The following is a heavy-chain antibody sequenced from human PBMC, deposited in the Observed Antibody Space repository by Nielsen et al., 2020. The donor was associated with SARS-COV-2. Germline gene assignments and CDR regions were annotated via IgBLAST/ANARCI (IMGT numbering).Heavy chain of an antibody. D-gene: IGHD1-26*01. CDR2: IRGKANDYAT. Sequence: GESLKISCAASGFTFSDSSMNWVRQASGKGLEWLGRIRGKANDYATEYPASVKGRFIISRDDSKNTAYLLMNSLKIDDTAVYYCARVNPTSGSWFDAFDIWGQGTLVTVSS. CDR3: ARVNPTSGSWFDAFDI. CDR1: GFTFSDSS. V-gene: IGHV3-73*01. J-gene: IGHJ3*02.